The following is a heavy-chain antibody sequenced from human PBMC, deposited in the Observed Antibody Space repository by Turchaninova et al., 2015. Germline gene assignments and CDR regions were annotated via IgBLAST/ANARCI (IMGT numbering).Heavy chain of an antibody. CDR2: ITGCKAYP. CDR1: GFTFNTNT. J-gene: IGHJ4*02. D-gene: IGHD2-21*01. V-gene: IGHV3-21*01. CDR3: SRERPEEVVVVASPGDY. Sequence: EVHLVESGGVLVQPGGSLRLSCAASGFTFNTNTLNWARQAPGKGRGWLSCITGCKAYPSSAESVKGRFTRGRDKDKNWLYLERNNLRTEDTAVLFWSRERPEEVVVVASPGDYWGQGTLVTVSS.